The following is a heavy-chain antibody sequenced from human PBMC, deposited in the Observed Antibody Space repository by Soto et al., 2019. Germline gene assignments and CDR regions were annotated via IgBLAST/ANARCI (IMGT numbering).Heavy chain of an antibody. J-gene: IGHJ6*02. Sequence: GGSLRLSCAASGFTFSSYGMHWVRQAPGKGLEWVAVIWYDGSNKYYADSVKGRFTISRDNSKNTLYLQMNSLRAEDTAVYYCARVETGSFYYYYGMDVWGQGTTVTVSS. CDR3: ARVETGSFYYYYGMDV. V-gene: IGHV3-33*01. D-gene: IGHD1-1*01. CDR2: IWYDGSNK. CDR1: GFTFSSYG.